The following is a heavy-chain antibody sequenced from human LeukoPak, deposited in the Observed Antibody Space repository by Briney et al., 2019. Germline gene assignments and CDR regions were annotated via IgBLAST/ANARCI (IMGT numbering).Heavy chain of an antibody. CDR1: GFTFSNNW. J-gene: IGHJ4*02. CDR2: ISGSGGST. D-gene: IGHD3-3*01. V-gene: IGHV3-23*01. Sequence: GGSLRLSCAASGFTFSNNWMHWVRQAPGKGLEWVSAISGSGGSTYYADSVKGRFTISRDNSKNTLYLQMNSLRAEDTAVYYCAKTIFGVGDWGQGTLVTVSS. CDR3: AKTIFGVGD.